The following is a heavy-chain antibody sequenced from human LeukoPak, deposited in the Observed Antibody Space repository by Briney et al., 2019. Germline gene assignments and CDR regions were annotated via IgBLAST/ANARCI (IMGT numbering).Heavy chain of an antibody. V-gene: IGHV4-59*01. CDR1: GGSISSYY. D-gene: IGHD5-18*01. CDR2: IYYSGST. CDR3: RCRSSGKSNGHYSYSSMAV. Sequence: SETLSLTCTVSGGSISSYYWSWIRQPPGKGLEWIGYIYYSGSTNYNPSLKSRVTISVDTSKNQFSLKLSSVTAADTAVYYCRCRSSGKSNGHYSYSSMAVWGKGPRSPSP. J-gene: IGHJ6*03.